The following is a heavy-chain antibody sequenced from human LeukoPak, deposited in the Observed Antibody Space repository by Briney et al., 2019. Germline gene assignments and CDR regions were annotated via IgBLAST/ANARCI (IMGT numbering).Heavy chain of an antibody. CDR3: AKEGITGADS. J-gene: IGHJ4*02. CDR2: ISGGGDA. Sequence: GGSLTLSCTASGFPFNRFARSWVRQAPGQGLAWVSAISGGGDAHYADSVKGRFTISRDNSKNTLFLHMNNLTADDTALYYCAKEGITGADSWGQGTLVSVSS. CDR1: GFPFNRFA. V-gene: IGHV3-23*01.